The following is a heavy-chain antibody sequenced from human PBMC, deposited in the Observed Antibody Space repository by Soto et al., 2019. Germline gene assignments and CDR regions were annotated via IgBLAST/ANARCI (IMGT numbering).Heavy chain of an antibody. D-gene: IGHD6-6*01. CDR1: GGTFSSYA. CDR3: ARDVRIEYSSSYGMDV. V-gene: IGHV1-69*01. Sequence: QVQLVQSGAEVKKPGSSVKVSCKASGGTFSSYAISWVRQAPGQGLEWMGGIIPIFGTANYAQKFQGRDTITADESTSTAYMELSSLRSEDTAVYYCARDVRIEYSSSYGMDVWGQGTTVTVSS. CDR2: IIPIFGTA. J-gene: IGHJ6*02.